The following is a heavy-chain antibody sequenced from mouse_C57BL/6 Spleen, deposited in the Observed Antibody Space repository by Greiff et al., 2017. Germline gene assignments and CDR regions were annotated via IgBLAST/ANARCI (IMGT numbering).Heavy chain of an antibody. D-gene: IGHD1-1*01. Sequence: VQLQQPGAELVKPGASVKLSCKASGYTFTSYWMHWVKQRPGQGLEWIGMIHPNSGSTNYNEKYKSKSTLTVDKSSSTAYMQLSSLTSEDSAVYYCARSYGSSPFDYWGQGTTLTVSS. CDR3: ARSYGSSPFDY. V-gene: IGHV1-64*01. J-gene: IGHJ2*01. CDR2: IHPNSGST. CDR1: GYTFTSYW.